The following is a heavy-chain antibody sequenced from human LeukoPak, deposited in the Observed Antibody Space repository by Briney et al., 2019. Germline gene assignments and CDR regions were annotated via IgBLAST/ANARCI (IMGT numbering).Heavy chain of an antibody. V-gene: IGHV4-61*02. CDR1: GGSTSSAGYY. Sequence: SETLSLTCTVSGGSTSSAGYYGSRIRQPAGKGLEWIGRIYTNGNTNYNPSLKSRVTISVDTSKNQFSLKLSSVTAADTAVYYCARVDDSLMWGAKHTFDIWGQGTVVTVSS. CDR2: IYTNGNT. J-gene: IGHJ3*02. D-gene: IGHD2-8*01. CDR3: ARVDDSLMWGAKHTFDI.